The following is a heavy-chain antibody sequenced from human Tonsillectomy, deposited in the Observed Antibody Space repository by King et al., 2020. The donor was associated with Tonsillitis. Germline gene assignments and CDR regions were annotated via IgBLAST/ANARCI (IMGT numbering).Heavy chain of an antibody. Sequence: VQLVESGGGVVQPGRSLRLSCAASGFTFSSYGMHWVRQAPGKGLEWVAVISYDGSNTYYADSVKGRFTISRDNSKNTLYLQMNSLRAEDTAVYYCAKDWGLGCCSSTSCPYYYGMDVWGQGTTVTVSS. D-gene: IGHD2-2*01. J-gene: IGHJ6*02. CDR1: GFTFSSYG. V-gene: IGHV3-30*18. CDR3: AKDWGLGCCSSTSCPYYYGMDV. CDR2: ISYDGSNT.